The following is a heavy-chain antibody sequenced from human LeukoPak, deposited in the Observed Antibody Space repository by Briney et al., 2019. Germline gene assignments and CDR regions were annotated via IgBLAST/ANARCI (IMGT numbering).Heavy chain of an antibody. Sequence: QPGGSLRLSCTTSGFTFSSYAMHWVRQAPGKGLEWVAVISYDGSNKYVDSVKGRFTISRDNSKNTLYLQMNSLRAEDTAVYYCARALNTLPYGSGSHFDYWGQGTLVTVSS. J-gene: IGHJ4*02. CDR3: ARALNTLPYGSGSHFDY. CDR1: GFTFSSYA. D-gene: IGHD3-10*01. CDR2: ISYDGSNK. V-gene: IGHV3-30*01.